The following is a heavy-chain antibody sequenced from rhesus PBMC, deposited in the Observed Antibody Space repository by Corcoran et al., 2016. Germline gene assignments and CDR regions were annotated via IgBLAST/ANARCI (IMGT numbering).Heavy chain of an antibody. CDR3: ASEDDYGYYYTAAFDF. D-gene: IGHD3-9*01. CDR2: ISGSIGST. J-gene: IGHJ3*01. CDR1: GGSISSSNW. V-gene: IGHV4-65*01. Sequence: QVQLQESGPGLVKPSETLSLTCAVSGGSISSSNWWSWIRQPPGKGLEWIGYISGSIGSTYYNPSLKSRVTISPDTSKNQFSLKLSSVTAADTAVYYCASEDDYGYYYTAAFDFWGQGLRVTVSS.